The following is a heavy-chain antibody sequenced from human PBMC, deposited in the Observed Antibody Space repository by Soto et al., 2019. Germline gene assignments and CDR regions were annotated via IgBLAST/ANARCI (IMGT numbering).Heavy chain of an antibody. CDR3: ARHPPPGYYYDSSGYYGYFQH. J-gene: IGHJ1*01. Sequence: SLRLSCAASGFTFWTYAMSWVRQAPEKGLEWVSVMSGTGGGTSYADSVKCRFTISRDNSKNTLYLQMNSLGVEDTAVYYCARHPPPGYYYDSSGYYGYFQHWGQGTPVTVSS. V-gene: IGHV3-23*01. D-gene: IGHD3-22*01. CDR2: MSGTGGGT. CDR1: GFTFWTYA.